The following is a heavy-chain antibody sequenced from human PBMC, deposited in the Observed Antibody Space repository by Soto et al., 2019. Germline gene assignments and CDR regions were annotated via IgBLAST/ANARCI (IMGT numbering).Heavy chain of an antibody. V-gene: IGHV3-7*01. J-gene: IGHJ4*02. CDR2: IKEDASEE. CDR1: GFPFSTYW. Sequence: PGGSLRLSCVASGFPFSTYWMTWVRPAPGMGLGWVAGIKEDASEEVYVDSVKGRFSISRDNAKNSLYLQLNSLRAEDTAVYYCATAISSPFSNFDSWGQGSLVTVSS. D-gene: IGHD2-2*01. CDR3: ATAISSPFSNFDS.